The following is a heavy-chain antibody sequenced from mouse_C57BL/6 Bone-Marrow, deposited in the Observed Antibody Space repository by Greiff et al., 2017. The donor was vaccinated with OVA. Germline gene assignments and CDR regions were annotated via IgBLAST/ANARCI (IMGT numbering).Heavy chain of an antibody. J-gene: IGHJ4*01. CDR1: GYTFTSYW. CDR2: IHPNSGST. Sequence: QVQLKQPGAELVKPGASVKLSCKASGYTFTSYWMHWVKQRPGQGLEWIGMIHPNSGSTNYNEKFKSKATLTVDKSSSTAYMQLSSLTSEDSAVYYCAREGSGQLRAMDYWGQGTSVTVSS. V-gene: IGHV1-64*01. D-gene: IGHD3-3*01. CDR3: AREGSGQLRAMDY.